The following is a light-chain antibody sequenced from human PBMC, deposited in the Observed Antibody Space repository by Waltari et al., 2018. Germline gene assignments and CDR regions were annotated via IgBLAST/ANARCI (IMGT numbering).Light chain of an antibody. Sequence: QSVLTQAPSMSGAPGQRVTISCTGSGSNIGAGVDVHWYQQLPRAAPQLLIYGSTSRPLGVPDRFFGSTSGTSASLVIIGLQPEDEAVYYCQSYDTSLSVVFGGGTKLTVL. CDR2: GST. J-gene: IGLJ3*02. CDR1: GSNIGAGVD. V-gene: IGLV1-40*01. CDR3: QSYDTSLSVV.